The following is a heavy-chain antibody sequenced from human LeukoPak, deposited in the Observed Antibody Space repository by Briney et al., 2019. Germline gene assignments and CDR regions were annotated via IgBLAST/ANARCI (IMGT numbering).Heavy chain of an antibody. CDR2: ISPTGST. V-gene: IGHV4-4*07. CDR3: AREVEMATQFDY. Sequence: SETLSLTCTVSRGSITPHYWSWIRQLAGKGLDWIGRISPTGSTNYNPSLNSRVTMSVDTSKNQVSLTLNSVTAADTAVYYCAREVEMATQFDYWGQGTLVTVSS. CDR1: RGSITPHY. J-gene: IGHJ4*02. D-gene: IGHD5-24*01.